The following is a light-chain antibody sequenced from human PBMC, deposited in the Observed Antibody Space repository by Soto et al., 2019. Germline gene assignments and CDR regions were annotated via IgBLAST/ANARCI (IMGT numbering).Light chain of an antibody. J-gene: IGKJ4*01. Sequence: EIVLIQSPATLSLSPGERATLSCRASQSVSSYLAWYQQKPGQAPRLLIYDASNRATGIPARFSGSGSGTDFTLTISSLEPEDFAVYYWQQRSDWPLTFGGGTKVDI. V-gene: IGKV3-11*01. CDR2: DAS. CDR3: QQRSDWPLT. CDR1: QSVSSY.